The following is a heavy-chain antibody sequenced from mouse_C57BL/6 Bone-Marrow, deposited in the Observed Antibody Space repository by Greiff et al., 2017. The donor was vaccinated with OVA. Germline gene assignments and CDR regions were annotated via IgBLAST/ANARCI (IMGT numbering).Heavy chain of an antibody. Sequence: QVKLQQSGAELVRPGASVTLSCTASGYTFTDYEMHWVKQTPVHGLEWIGAIDPDNGGTNYNQKFKGKDLLTADKYTSTASMELRSLTAEDSAVYYSTRYYSNGDVMDYWGRGTAVTVSS. CDR3: TRYYSNGDVMDY. D-gene: IGHD2-5*01. V-gene: IGHV1-15*01. J-gene: IGHJ4*01. CDR2: IDPDNGGT. CDR1: GYTFTDYE.